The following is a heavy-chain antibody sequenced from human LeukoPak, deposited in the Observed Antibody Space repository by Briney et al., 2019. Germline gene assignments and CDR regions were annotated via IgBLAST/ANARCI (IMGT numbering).Heavy chain of an antibody. CDR2: TYYASKWYN. J-gene: IGHJ3*02. CDR1: GDSVFSSGVA. D-gene: IGHD4-11*01. Sequence: SQTLSLTCAISGDSVFSSGVAWNWIRLSPSRGLEWLGRTYYASKWYNDYAESMKSRITINPDTSKNQFSLHLNSLTPEDTAVYYCVRGQFSAFDIWGQGTMVTVSS. V-gene: IGHV6-1*01. CDR3: VRGQFSAFDI.